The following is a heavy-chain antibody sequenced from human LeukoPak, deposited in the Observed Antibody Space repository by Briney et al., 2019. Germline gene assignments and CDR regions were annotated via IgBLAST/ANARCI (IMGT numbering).Heavy chain of an antibody. CDR1: GFTFSSYA. J-gene: IGHJ4*02. CDR3: AKGPYSESYSDY. D-gene: IGHD1-26*01. V-gene: IGHV3-23*01. Sequence: GGSLRLSCAASGFTFSSYAMSWVRQAPGKGLEWVSTISGSGASTYYADSVKGRFAISRDNSKNTLYLQMNSLRAEDTAIYYCAKGPYSESYSDYWGQGTLVTVSS. CDR2: ISGSGAST.